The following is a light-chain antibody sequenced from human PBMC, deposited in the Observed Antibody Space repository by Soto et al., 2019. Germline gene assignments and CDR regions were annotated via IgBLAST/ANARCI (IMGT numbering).Light chain of an antibody. CDR2: DAS. Sequence: DIQMTQSPSTLSASVGDRVTITCRARQSTSSWLAWYQQKPGKAPRLLIYDASYLERGVPSRFSGSVSGTEFTLTISDLQPDDLATYYCQQYNSFWTFGQGTKVEI. CDR1: QSTSSW. CDR3: QQYNSFWT. J-gene: IGKJ1*01. V-gene: IGKV1-5*01.